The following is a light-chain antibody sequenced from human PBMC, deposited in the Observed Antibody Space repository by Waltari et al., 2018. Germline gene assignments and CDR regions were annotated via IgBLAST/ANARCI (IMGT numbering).Light chain of an antibody. CDR3: CSFAGTTTYYV. Sequence: QSALTQPASVSGSPGQSITISCTGTSSDVGSYNLVSWYQQRPGKAPKLMIYEVNKRASGVFNPFSGPKACNPASLTISWLRAEDEADYYWCSFAGTTTYYVFGTGTQVTVL. CDR2: EVN. V-gene: IGLV2-23*02. J-gene: IGLJ1*01. CDR1: SSDVGSYNL.